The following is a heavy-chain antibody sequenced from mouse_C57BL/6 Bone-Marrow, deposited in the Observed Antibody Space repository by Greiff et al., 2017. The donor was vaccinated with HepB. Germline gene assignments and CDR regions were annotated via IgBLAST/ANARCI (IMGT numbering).Heavy chain of an antibody. CDR2: IDPSDSYT. J-gene: IGHJ2*01. Sequence: QVQLQQPGAELVRPGTSVKLSCKASGYTFTSYWMPWVKQRPGQGLEWIGVIDPSDSYTNYNQKFKGKATLTVDTSSSTAYMQLSSLTSEDSAVYYCARGDYYYFDYWGQGTTLTVSS. CDR1: GYTFTSYW. D-gene: IGHD1-1*01. CDR3: ARGDYYYFDY. V-gene: IGHV1-59*01.